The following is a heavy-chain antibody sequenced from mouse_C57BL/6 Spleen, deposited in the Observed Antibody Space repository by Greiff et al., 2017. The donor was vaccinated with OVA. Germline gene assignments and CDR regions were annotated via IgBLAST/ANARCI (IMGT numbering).Heavy chain of an antibody. CDR1: GYSITSGYY. V-gene: IGHV3-6*01. Sequence: EVKLMESGPGLVKPSQSLSLSCSVTGYSITSGYYWNWIRQFPGNKLEWMGYISYDGSNNYNPSLKNRIAITRDTSKNQFFLKLNSVTTEDTATYYCARTGDYFAYWGQGTTLTVSS. CDR3: ARTGDYFAY. CDR2: ISYDGSN. J-gene: IGHJ2*01. D-gene: IGHD4-1*01.